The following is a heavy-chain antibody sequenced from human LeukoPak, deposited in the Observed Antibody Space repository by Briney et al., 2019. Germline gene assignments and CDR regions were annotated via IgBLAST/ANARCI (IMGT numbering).Heavy chain of an antibody. D-gene: IGHD2-2*01. CDR2: IWNDGSNK. Sequence: PGGSLRLSCAASGFAVSSNYMNWVRQAPGKGLEWVAVIWNDGSNKYYADSVKGRFTISRDNSKNTLYLQMNSLRAEDTAVYYCARDYCSSTSCLFDYWGQGTLVTVSS. CDR1: GFAVSSNY. V-gene: IGHV3-33*08. CDR3: ARDYCSSTSCLFDY. J-gene: IGHJ4*02.